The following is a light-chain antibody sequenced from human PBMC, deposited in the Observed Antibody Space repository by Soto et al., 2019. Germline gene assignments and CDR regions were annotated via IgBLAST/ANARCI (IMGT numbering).Light chain of an antibody. CDR2: GNN. J-gene: IGLJ3*02. Sequence: QPVLTQPPSASGTPGQRVTISCSGSSSNIGSNYVSWYHQLPGTAPKLLVYGNNQRPSGVPDRFSGSKSGTSASLAISGLRPEDEADYYCAAWDDSLSGVVFGGGIKLTVL. CDR1: SSNIGSNY. V-gene: IGLV1-47*01. CDR3: AAWDDSLSGVV.